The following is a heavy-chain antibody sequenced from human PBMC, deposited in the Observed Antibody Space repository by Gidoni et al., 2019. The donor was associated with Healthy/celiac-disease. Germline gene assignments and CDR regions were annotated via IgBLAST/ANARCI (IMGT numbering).Heavy chain of an antibody. Sequence: EVQLVQSGAEVKKLGESLKTSCKGSGYSFISHWIGWVRPVAGKGLGWMGIICPGDSDNSNSPSFQGQVTISADKSISTAYLQWSRLKASDTAMYYCARLKEGSPPYYYYGMDVWGQGTTVTVSS. V-gene: IGHV5-51*01. J-gene: IGHJ6*02. CDR1: GYSFISHW. CDR3: ARLKEGSPPYYYYGMDV. CDR2: ICPGDSDN.